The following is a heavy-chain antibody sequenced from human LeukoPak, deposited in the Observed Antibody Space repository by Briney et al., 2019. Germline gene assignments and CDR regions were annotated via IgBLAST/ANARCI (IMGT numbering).Heavy chain of an antibody. CDR3: AKGGSTNFYYGDV. CDR2: IYDSGST. J-gene: IGHJ6*02. CDR1: GGSMTNLY. V-gene: IGHV4-59*01. Sequence: PSETLSLTCSVSGGSMTNLYWTWIRQPPGKGLEWIGDIYDSGSTRYNTPLESRVTISVDTSKNQLSLKLSSVTAADTAVYYCAKGGSTNFYYGDVWGQGTTVTVSS. D-gene: IGHD2/OR15-2a*01.